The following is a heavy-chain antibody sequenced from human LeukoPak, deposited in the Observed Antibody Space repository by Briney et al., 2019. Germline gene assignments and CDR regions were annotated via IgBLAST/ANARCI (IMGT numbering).Heavy chain of an antibody. CDR2: IYYSGGT. V-gene: IGHV4-59*01. CDR1: GGSINYYY. CDR3: AREPGSSSEYYYYYYGMDV. Sequence: SETLSLTCTVSGGSINYYYWMWIRQPPGKGLEWIGYIYYSGGTHYNPSLKSRVTMLVDTSKNQFSLKLTAVTAADTAVYYCAREPGSSSEYYYYYYGMDVWGQGTTVTVSS. D-gene: IGHD6-6*01. J-gene: IGHJ6*02.